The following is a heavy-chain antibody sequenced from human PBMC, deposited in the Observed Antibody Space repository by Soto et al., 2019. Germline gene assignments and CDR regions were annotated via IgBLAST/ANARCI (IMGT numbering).Heavy chain of an antibody. CDR2: IWYDGSNK. J-gene: IGHJ3*02. CDR3: ARDQATVTTDDAFDI. Sequence: GGSLRLSCAASGFTFSSYGMHWVRQAPGKGLEWVAVIWYDGSNKYYADSVKGRFTISRDNSKNTLYLQMNSLRAEDTAVYYCARDQATVTTDDAFDIWGQGTMVTVSS. D-gene: IGHD4-17*01. CDR1: GFTFSSYG. V-gene: IGHV3-33*01.